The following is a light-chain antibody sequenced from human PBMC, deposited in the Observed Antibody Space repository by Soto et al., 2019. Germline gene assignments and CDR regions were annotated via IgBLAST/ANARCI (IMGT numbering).Light chain of an antibody. V-gene: IGKV1-6*01. J-gene: IGKJ2*01. CDR2: AAS. CDR1: QGIRDD. CDR3: LQDYDYPYT. Sequence: AIQMTQSPSSLSASVGDRVTITCRASQGIRDDLAWYQQRPGKAPKLLIYAASNLQSGVPSRFSGSGSGTDFTPIISSLQPEDFATYYCLQDYDYPYTFGQGTKLEIK.